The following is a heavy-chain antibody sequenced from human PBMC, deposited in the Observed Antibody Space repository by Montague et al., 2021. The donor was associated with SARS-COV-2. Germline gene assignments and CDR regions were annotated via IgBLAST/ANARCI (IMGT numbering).Heavy chain of an antibody. V-gene: IGHV4-4*02. CDR3: ARLDGLGY. CDR1: GDSISSSNW. Sequence: SETLSLTCAVSGDSISSSNWWSWVRQPPGKGLGWIGEIYHGGSTXYNPSLKSRVTMSIDESRNQSSLSLSSLTAADTAVYYCARLDGLGYWGQGTLVAVSS. J-gene: IGHJ4*02. D-gene: IGHD3/OR15-3a*01. CDR2: IYHGGST.